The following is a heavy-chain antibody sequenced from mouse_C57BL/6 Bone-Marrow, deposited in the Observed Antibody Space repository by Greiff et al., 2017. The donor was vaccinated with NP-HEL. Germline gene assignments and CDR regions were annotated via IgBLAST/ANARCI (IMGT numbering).Heavy chain of an antibody. V-gene: IGHV1-64*01. D-gene: IGHD1-1*01. CDR2: IHPNSGST. CDR1: GYTFTSYW. CDR3: ARFPYYYGSAWFAY. J-gene: IGHJ3*01. Sequence: VQLHQPGAELVKPGASVKLSCKASGYTFTSYWMHWVKQRPGQGLEWIGMIHPNSGSTNYNEKFKSKATLTVDKSSSTAYMQLSSLTSEDSAVYYCARFPYYYGSAWFAYWGQGTLVTVSA.